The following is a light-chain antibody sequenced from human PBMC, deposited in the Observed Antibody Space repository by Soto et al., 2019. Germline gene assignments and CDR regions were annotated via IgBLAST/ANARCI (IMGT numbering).Light chain of an antibody. Sequence: IGIARSRATLSCSRGERSSFSCRASQSVRSNSACYQQKPGQAPRLLIYGASTRVTGIPARCSGSGSGTEFTLSIGSLQSEDFPIYYCQQYNTWPPTFGQGTKVDIK. J-gene: IGKJ1*01. CDR3: QQYNTWPPT. V-gene: IGKV3-15*01. CDR1: QSVRSN. CDR2: GAS.